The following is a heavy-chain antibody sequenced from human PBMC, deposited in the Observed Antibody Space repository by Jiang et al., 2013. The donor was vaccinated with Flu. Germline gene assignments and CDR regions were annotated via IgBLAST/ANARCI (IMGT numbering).Heavy chain of an antibody. CDR1: GGSISSDDYY. Sequence: GSGLVKPSQTLSLTCTISGGSISSDDYYWSWVRQPPGKGLEWIGYMYYSGSTYRNPSLRSRVTISIDTSKNQFSLKLSSVTAADTAVYYCARIYDGSVYYDDWGQGTLVTVSS. D-gene: IGHD3-22*01. V-gene: IGHV4-30-4*01. CDR2: MYYSGST. J-gene: IGHJ4*02. CDR3: ARIYDGSVYYDD.